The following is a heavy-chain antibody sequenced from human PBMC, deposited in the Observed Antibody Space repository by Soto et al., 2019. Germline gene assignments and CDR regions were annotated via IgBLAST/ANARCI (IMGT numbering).Heavy chain of an antibody. CDR2: FFIGGNT. D-gene: IGHD3-10*01. J-gene: IGHJ4*02. V-gene: IGHV4-39*01. CDR1: GGSITGGSISSTTYY. Sequence: PSETLSLTCTVSGGSITGGSISSTTYYWGWMRQPPGKGLEWIASFFIGGNTYYNPSLKSRVTTSVDTSKNQFSLKLSSVTAADPVFFFCGSRHGLDIAAYYGGQGLRVTVS. CDR3: GSRHGLDIAAYY.